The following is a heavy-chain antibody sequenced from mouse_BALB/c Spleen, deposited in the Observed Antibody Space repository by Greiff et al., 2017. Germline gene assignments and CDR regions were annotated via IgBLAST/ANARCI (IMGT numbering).Heavy chain of an antibody. CDR3: ARGGKNYDYDGPPFDD. Sequence: QVQLQQSGPQLVRPGASVKISCKASGYSFTSYWMHWVKQRPGQGLEWIGMIDPSDSETRLNQKFKDKATLTVDKSSSTAYMQLSSPTSEDSAVYYCARGGKNYDYDGPPFDDWGQGTTRTVSS. CDR1: GYSFTSYW. V-gene: IGHV1S127*01. CDR2: IDPSDSET. J-gene: IGHJ2*01. D-gene: IGHD2-4*01.